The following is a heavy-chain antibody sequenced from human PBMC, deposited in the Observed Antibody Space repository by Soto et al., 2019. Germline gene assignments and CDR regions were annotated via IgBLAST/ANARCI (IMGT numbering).Heavy chain of an antibody. CDR1: GFTFSSYA. CDR2: ISGSGGST. J-gene: IGHJ4*02. D-gene: IGHD1-26*01. CDR3: ATLGWELPTKPSFDY. V-gene: IGHV3-23*01. Sequence: EVQLLESGGGLVQPGGSLRLSCAASGFTFSSYAMSWVRQAPGKGLEWVSAISGSGGSTYYADSVKGRFTISRDNSKNTLYLQMNSLRAEDTAVYYCATLGWELPTKPSFDYWGQGTLVTVSS.